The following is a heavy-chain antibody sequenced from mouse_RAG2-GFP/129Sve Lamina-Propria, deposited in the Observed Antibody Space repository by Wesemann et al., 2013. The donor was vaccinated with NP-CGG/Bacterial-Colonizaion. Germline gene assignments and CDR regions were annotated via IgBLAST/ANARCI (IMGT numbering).Heavy chain of an antibody. CDR2: YPGSGSTN. Sequence: VQLQQSGPELVKPGASVKMSCKASGYTFTDYNMHWVKQSHGKSLEWIGDIYPGSGSTNYNEKFKSKATLTVDTSSSTAYMQLSSLTSEDSAVYYCARSTVVAPGDYWGQGTTLTVSS. D-gene: IGHD1-1*01. CDR3: RSTVVAPGDY. V-gene: IGHV1-83*01. CDR1: YTFTDYNM. J-gene: IGHJ2*01.